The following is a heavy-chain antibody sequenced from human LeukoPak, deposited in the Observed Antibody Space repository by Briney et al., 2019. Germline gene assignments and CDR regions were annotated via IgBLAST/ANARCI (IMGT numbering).Heavy chain of an antibody. CDR3: ARAVVVVAAAYYYYGMDV. CDR2: IIPIFGTA. Sequence: GASVKVSCKASGGTFSSYAISWVRQAPGQGLEWMGGIIPIFGTANYAQKFQGRVTITADESTSTAYMELSSLRSEGTAVYYCARAVVVVAAAYYYYGMDVWGQGTTVTVSS. CDR1: GGTFSSYA. V-gene: IGHV1-69*01. D-gene: IGHD2-15*01. J-gene: IGHJ6*02.